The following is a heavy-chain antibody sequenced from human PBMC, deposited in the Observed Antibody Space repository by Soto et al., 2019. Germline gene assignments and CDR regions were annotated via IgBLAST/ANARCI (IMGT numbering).Heavy chain of an antibody. D-gene: IGHD2-8*01. CDR1: GFTFSSYA. V-gene: IGHV3-64*01. CDR2: ISSNGRST. CDR3: ARDRCTNGVCYAPSDY. J-gene: IGHJ4*02. Sequence: GGSLRLSCAASGFTFSSYAMSWVRQAAGKGLEYVSAISSNGRSTYYANSVKGRFTISRDNSKNTLYLQMDSLRAEDMAVYYCARDRCTNGVCYAPSDYWGQGTLVTVSS.